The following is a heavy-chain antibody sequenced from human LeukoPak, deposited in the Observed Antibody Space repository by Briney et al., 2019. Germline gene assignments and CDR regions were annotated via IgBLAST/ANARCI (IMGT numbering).Heavy chain of an antibody. V-gene: IGHV3-23*01. Sequence: GGSLRLSCAASGFTFSSYAMSWVRQAPGKELEWVSAISGSGGSTYYADSVKGRFTISRDNSKNTLYLQMNSLRAEDTAVYYCAKGEGLLPPTASDYWGQGTLVTVSS. CDR1: GFTFSSYA. CDR3: AKGEGLLPPTASDY. J-gene: IGHJ4*02. CDR2: ISGSGGST. D-gene: IGHD3-3*01.